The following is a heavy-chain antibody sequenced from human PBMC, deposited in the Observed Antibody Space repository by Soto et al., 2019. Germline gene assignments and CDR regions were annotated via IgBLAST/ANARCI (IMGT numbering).Heavy chain of an antibody. Sequence: GASVKVSCKASGYTFTSYAINWVRQAPGQGLEWMGGIIPIIGIANYAQKFQGRVTITADKSTSTAYMELSSLRSEDTAVYYCARGQEDCSGGSCYDGGDYFDYWGQGTLVTVSS. J-gene: IGHJ4*02. CDR1: GYTFTSYA. CDR2: IIPIIGIA. D-gene: IGHD2-15*01. CDR3: ARGQEDCSGGSCYDGGDYFDY. V-gene: IGHV1-69*10.